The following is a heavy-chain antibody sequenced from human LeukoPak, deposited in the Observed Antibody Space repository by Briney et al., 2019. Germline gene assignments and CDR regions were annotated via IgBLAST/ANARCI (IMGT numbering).Heavy chain of an antibody. D-gene: IGHD3-22*01. CDR1: GGSISSGGYY. CDR3: ARQLSYYDNSGYYTDC. CDR2: IYYSGST. V-gene: IGHV4-39*01. J-gene: IGHJ4*02. Sequence: PSETLSLTCTVSGGSISSGGYYWSWIRQHPGKGLEWIGYIYYSGSTYYNPSLKSRVTISVDTSKNQFSLKLSSVTAADTAVYYCARQLSYYDNSGYYTDCWGQGTLVTVSS.